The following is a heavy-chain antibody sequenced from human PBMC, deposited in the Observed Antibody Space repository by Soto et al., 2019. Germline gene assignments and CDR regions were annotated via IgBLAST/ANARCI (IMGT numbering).Heavy chain of an antibody. CDR3: ARDNSGSLTGSYSSSWYGEDY. J-gene: IGHJ4*02. CDR2: ISYDGSNK. V-gene: IGHV3-30-3*01. CDR1: GFTFGSYA. D-gene: IGHD6-13*01. Sequence: GGSLRLSCAASGFTFGSYAMHWVRQAPGKGLEWVAVISYDGSNKYYADSVKGRFTISRDNSKNTLYLQMNSLRAEDTAVYYCARDNSGSLTGSYSSSWYGEDYWGQGTLVTVSS.